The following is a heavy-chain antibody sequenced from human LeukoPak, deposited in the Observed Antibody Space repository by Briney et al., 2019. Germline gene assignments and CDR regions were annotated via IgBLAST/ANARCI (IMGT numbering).Heavy chain of an antibody. CDR1: GFTFSSYA. CDR2: ISGSGGST. J-gene: IGHJ4*02. Sequence: PGGSLRLSCAASGFTFSSYAMSWVRQAPGKGLEWVSAISGSGGSTYYADSVKGRFTISRDNSKNTLYLQMNSLRAEDTAVYYCARAGTRGYCSSTSCYERYWGQGTLVTVSS. D-gene: IGHD2-2*01. V-gene: IGHV3-23*01. CDR3: ARAGTRGYCSSTSCYERY.